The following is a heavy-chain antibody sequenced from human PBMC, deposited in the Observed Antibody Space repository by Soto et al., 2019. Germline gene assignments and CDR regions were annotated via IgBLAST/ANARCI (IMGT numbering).Heavy chain of an antibody. CDR2: ISAYNGNT. V-gene: IGHV1-18*04. J-gene: IGHJ4*02. Sequence: ASVKVSCKASGYTLTSYGISWARQAPGQGLEWMGWISAYNGNTNYAQKLQGRVTMTTDTSTSTAYMELRSLRSDDTAVYYCARDRNYPRDQFDSWGQGTLVTVSS. D-gene: IGHD1-7*01. CDR1: GYTLTSYG. CDR3: ARDRNYPRDQFDS.